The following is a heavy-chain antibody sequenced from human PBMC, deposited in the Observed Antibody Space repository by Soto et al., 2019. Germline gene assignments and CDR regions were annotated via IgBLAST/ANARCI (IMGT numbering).Heavy chain of an antibody. CDR1: GFTFSSYA. V-gene: IGHV3-23*01. CDR2: ISGSGGST. D-gene: IGHD6-13*01. Sequence: EVQLMVAVGDLVQPGGSLRLSCAASGFTFSSYAMSWVCQAPGKGLEWGSAISGSGGSTYYADSVKGRFTISRDNSKNTLYLQMNSLRAEDTAVYYCAKIPHSSSWYLDAFDIWGQGTMVTVSS. J-gene: IGHJ3*02. CDR3: AKIPHSSSWYLDAFDI.